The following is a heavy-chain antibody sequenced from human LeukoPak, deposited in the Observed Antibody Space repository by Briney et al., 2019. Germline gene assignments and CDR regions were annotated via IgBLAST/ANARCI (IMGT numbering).Heavy chain of an antibody. CDR1: GFTFSNHW. V-gene: IGHV3-74*01. J-gene: IGHJ4*02. CDR2: INSDESTT. D-gene: IGHD6-6*01. CDR3: AGGRGAGSSDY. Sequence: PGGSLRLSCATSGFTFSNHWMHWVRQAPGKGLVWVSRINSDESTTSYADSVRGRFTISRDNAKNTLYLQMNSLRAEDTAVYYCAGGRGAGSSDYWGQGTLVTVSS.